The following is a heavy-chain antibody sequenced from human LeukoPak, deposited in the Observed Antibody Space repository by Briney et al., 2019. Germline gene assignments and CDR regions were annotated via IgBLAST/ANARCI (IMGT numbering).Heavy chain of an antibody. CDR1: GFTFSSYS. CDR2: ISSSSSYI. CDR3: ARGPHWRISDAFDI. J-gene: IGHJ3*02. V-gene: IGHV3-21*01. D-gene: IGHD3-3*01. Sequence: PGGSLRLPCAASGFTFSSYSMNWVRQAPGKGLEWVSSISSSSSYIYYADSVKGRFTISRDNAKNSLYLQMNSLRAEDTAVYYCARGPHWRISDAFDIWGQGTMVTVSS.